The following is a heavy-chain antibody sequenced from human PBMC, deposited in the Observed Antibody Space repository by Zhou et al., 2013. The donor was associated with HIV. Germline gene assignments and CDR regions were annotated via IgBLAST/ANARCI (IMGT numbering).Heavy chain of an antibody. CDR3: ARGIPDYGDYYYYYYMDV. V-gene: IGHV1-69*04. Sequence: QVQLVQSGAEVKKPGSSVKVSCKASGGTFSSYAISWVRQAPGQGLEWMGRIIPILGIANYAQKFQGRVTITADKSTSTAYMELSSLRSEDTAVYYCARGIPDYGDYYYYYYMDVWGKGTTVTVSS. D-gene: IGHD4-17*01. CDR1: GGTFSSYA. J-gene: IGHJ6*03. CDR2: IIPILGIA.